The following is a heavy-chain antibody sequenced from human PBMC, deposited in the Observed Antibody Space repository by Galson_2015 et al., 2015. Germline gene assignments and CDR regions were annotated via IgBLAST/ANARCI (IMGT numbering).Heavy chain of an antibody. D-gene: IGHD2-15*01. Sequence: SVKVSCKASGYTFTSYYMHWVRQAPGQGLEWMGIIIPSGGSTSYAQKFQGRVTMTRDTSTSTVYMELSSLRSEDTAVNYCARDGVCSGGRCYIDYWGQGTLVTVSS. CDR1: GYTFTSYY. J-gene: IGHJ4*02. CDR2: IIPSGGST. CDR3: ARDGVCSGGRCYIDY. V-gene: IGHV1-46*01.